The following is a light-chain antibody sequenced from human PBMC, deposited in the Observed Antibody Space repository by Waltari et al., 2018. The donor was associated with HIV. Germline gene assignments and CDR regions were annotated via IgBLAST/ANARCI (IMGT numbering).Light chain of an antibody. CDR3: GTWDTSLGAGV. J-gene: IGLJ3*02. CDR2: YTD. Sequence: QSVLTQPPSVSAAPGQKVTISFSGSSSKFGNDFVSWYQHPPGAAPKLRIYYTDKRPAGICDRFSGYKSGTSGNLGITGLQTGDEADYYCGTWDTSLGAGVFGGGTKLTVL. V-gene: IGLV1-51*01. CDR1: SSKFGNDF.